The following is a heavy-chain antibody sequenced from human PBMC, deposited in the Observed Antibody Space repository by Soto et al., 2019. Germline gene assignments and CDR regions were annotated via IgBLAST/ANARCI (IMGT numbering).Heavy chain of an antibody. V-gene: IGHV4-39*01. D-gene: IGHD2-2*01. J-gene: IGHJ4*02. CDR3: GKVLPGATGHTDSDS. Sequence: SETLSLTCTVSGGSIYRSCYYWGWIRQPPGRGLERIGNIDYNGVTYSNPSLKSRVTISRDTSKNQFSLKLTSVTAADTALYYCGKVLPGATGHTDSDSWGPGTLFTVYS. CDR1: GGSIYRSCYY. CDR2: IDYNGVT.